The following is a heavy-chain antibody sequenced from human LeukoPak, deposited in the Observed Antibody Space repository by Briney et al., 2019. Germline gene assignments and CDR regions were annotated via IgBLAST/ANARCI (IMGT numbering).Heavy chain of an antibody. Sequence: SQTLSLTCAISGDSVSRNSAAWNWIRQSPSRGLEWLGRTYYRSKWYNDYAVSVKSRITINPDTSKNQFSLQLNSVTPEDTAVSYCARGTGRDQGYCSGGSCYSRAFDIWGQGTMVTVSS. D-gene: IGHD2-15*01. CDR2: TYYRSKWYN. J-gene: IGHJ3*02. CDR1: GDSVSRNSAA. CDR3: ARGTGRDQGYCSGGSCYSRAFDI. V-gene: IGHV6-1*01.